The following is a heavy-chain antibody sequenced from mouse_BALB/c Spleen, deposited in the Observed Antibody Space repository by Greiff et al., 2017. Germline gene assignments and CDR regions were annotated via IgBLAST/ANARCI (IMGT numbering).Heavy chain of an antibody. CDR3: ANNYGSAPWYFDV. D-gene: IGHD1-1*01. V-gene: IGHV14-3*02. J-gene: IGHJ1*01. Sequence: EVQLQQSGAELVKPGASVKLSCTASGFNIKDTYMHWVKQRPEQGLEWIGRIDPANGNTKYDPKFQGKATITADTSSNTAYLQLSSLTSEDTAVYYCANNYGSAPWYFDVWGAGTTVTVSS. CDR1: GFNIKDTY. CDR2: IDPANGNT.